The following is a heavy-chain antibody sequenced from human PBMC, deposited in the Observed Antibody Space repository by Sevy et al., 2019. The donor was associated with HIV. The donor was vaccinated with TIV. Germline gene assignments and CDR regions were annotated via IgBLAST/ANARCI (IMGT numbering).Heavy chain of an antibody. CDR2: IEQDGSEM. CDR3: TRDRSYGYFDS. V-gene: IGHV3-7*01. CDR1: GFTNDFW. D-gene: IGHD5-18*01. J-gene: IGHJ4*02. Sequence: GGSLRLSCSASGFTNDFWMSWVRQVPGRALEWVANIEQDGSEMFYVDSVEGRFIISRDNAKNSTYLQMNTLRVEDTAVYYCTRDRSYGYFDSWGQGTLVTVSS.